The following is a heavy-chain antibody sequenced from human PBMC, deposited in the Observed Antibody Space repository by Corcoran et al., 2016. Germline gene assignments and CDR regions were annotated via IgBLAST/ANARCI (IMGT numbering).Heavy chain of an antibody. J-gene: IGHJ4*02. CDR3: ARASGSGNSWSPPHFDY. CDR1: GFTVSSNY. Sequence: EVQLVESGGGLIQPGGSLRLSCAASGFTVSSNYMSWVRQAPGKGLEWVSVIYSGGSTYYADSVKGRFTISRDNSKKTLYLQMNSLRAEDTAGDYCARASGSGNSWSPPHFDYWGQGTLVTVSS. CDR2: IYSGGST. V-gene: IGHV3-53*01. D-gene: IGHD6-13*01.